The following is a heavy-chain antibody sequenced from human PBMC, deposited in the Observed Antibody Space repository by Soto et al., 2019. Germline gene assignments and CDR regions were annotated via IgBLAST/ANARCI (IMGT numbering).Heavy chain of an antibody. Sequence: GESLKISCKGSGYSFAGYWITWVRQRPGKGLEWMGRIDPSDSQTYYSPSFRGHVTISATKSISTAYLQWSSLKASDTAMYYCARHGKTGELIRWGQGTLVTVSS. D-gene: IGHD3-16*01. CDR3: ARHGKTGELIR. CDR1: GYSFAGYW. CDR2: IDPSDSQT. J-gene: IGHJ4*02. V-gene: IGHV5-10-1*01.